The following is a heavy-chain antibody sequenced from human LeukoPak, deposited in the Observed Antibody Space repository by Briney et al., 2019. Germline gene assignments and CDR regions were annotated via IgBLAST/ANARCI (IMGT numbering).Heavy chain of an antibody. D-gene: IGHD5-18*01. CDR3: ARHGRAEYSYGPTFDI. V-gene: IGHV4-59*08. CDR2: IYYSGST. CDR1: GGSISSYY. J-gene: IGHJ3*02. Sequence: SETLSLTCSVSGGSISSYYWSWIRQPPGKGLEWIGYIYYSGSTNYNPSLKSRVTISVDTSKNQFSLKLSSVTAADTAVYYCARHGRAEYSYGPTFDIWGQGTMVTVSS.